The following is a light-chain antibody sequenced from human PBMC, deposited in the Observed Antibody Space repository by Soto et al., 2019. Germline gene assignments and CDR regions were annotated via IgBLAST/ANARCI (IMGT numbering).Light chain of an antibody. J-gene: IGLJ1*01. CDR1: SRDVGAYKL. Sequence: QSVLTQPASVSGSPGQSITISCTGTSRDVGAYKLVSWYQQHPGKAPKLIIYEVGERPSGASNRFSGSKSGNTASLTISGLPAEDEAYYYCGSYAGGSRVFGTGTKLTVL. CDR3: GSYAGGSRV. V-gene: IGLV2-23*02. CDR2: EVG.